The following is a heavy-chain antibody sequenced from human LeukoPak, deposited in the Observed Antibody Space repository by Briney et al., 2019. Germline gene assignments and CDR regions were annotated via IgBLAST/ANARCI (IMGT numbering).Heavy chain of an antibody. D-gene: IGHD6-19*01. V-gene: IGHV3-48*03. J-gene: IGHJ4*02. CDR1: GFTFSSFE. CDR3: ASLPWLVRWIYY. CDR2: ISGSGSTF. Sequence: GGSLRLSCAASGFTFSSFEMNWVRQAPGKGVEWLSYISGSGSTFYYADSVRGRFTISRDNAKNSLYLQMNNLRAEDTAVYYCASLPWLVRWIYYWGQGTLVTVSS.